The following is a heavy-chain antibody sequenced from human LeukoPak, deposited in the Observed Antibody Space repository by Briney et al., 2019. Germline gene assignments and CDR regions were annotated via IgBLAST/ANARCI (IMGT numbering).Heavy chain of an antibody. J-gene: IGHJ5*02. CDR3: AREGTSGTQLNWFDP. CDR1: GGPISRYY. V-gene: IGHV4-59*01. Sequence: SETLSLTCPGCGGPISRYYWSWLRQPPGRGLAGIGHSYGSGWTYYNPSLQSGVPFSLDPCKNQFSLKLSSVTAADTAVYYCAREGTSGTQLNWFDPWGQGTLVTVSS. D-gene: IGHD1-1*01. CDR2: SYGSGWT.